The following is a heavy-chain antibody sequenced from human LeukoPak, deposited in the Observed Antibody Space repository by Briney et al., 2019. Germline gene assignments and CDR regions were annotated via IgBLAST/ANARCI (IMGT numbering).Heavy chain of an antibody. Sequence: QTLSLTCAISGDSVSSNSAAWNWISQSPSRGLEWLGRTYFRSKWFDEYALSLKSRITISPDTSKNQFSLQLNSVTPEDTAAYYCVRGFFYTGMDVWGQGTTVTVSS. CDR2: TYFRSKWFD. CDR1: GDSVSSNSAA. D-gene: IGHD3-16*01. V-gene: IGHV6-1*01. J-gene: IGHJ6*02. CDR3: VRGFFYTGMDV.